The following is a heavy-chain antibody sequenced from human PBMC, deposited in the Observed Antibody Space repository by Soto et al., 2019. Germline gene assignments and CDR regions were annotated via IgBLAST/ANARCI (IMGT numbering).Heavy chain of an antibody. V-gene: IGHV2-26*01. CDR1: GLSITDSEMG. D-gene: IGHD6-19*01. CDR3: ARRHLAVAVSPWFDP. Sequence: QVTLKESGPVLVKPTETLTLRCTVSGLSITDSEMGVSWIRQPPGQPLERLAHIDSSGEKSYRTFLKSRLAISNDTSKSQIVLTMTNMDPADTATYYCARRHLAVAVSPWFDPWGQGIPVTVSS. CDR2: IDSSGEK. J-gene: IGHJ5*02.